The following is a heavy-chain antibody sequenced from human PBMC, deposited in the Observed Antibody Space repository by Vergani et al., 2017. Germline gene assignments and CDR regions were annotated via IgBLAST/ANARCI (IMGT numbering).Heavy chain of an antibody. CDR3: ARLVAVAGMSSGAFDI. CDR2: IYPGDSDT. V-gene: IGHV5-51*01. Sequence: EVQLVQSGAEVKKPGESLKISCKGSGYSFTSYWIGWVRQMPGKGLEWMGIIYPGDSDTRYSPSFQGQVTISADKSISTAYPQWSSLKASDTAMYYCARLVAVAGMSSGAFDIWGQGTMVTVSS. CDR1: GYSFTSYW. J-gene: IGHJ3*02. D-gene: IGHD6-19*01.